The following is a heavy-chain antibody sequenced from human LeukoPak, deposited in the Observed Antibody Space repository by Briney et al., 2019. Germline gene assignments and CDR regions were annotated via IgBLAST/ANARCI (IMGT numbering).Heavy chain of an antibody. V-gene: IGHV4-59*01. Sequence: SETLSLTCAVSGGSISSYYWSWIRQPPGKGLEWIGYIYYSGSTNYNPSLKSRVTISVDTSKNQFSLKLSSVTAADTAVYYCARWDYGDYVGFDYWGQGTLVTVSS. D-gene: IGHD4-17*01. CDR1: GGSISSYY. CDR3: ARWDYGDYVGFDY. CDR2: IYYSGST. J-gene: IGHJ4*02.